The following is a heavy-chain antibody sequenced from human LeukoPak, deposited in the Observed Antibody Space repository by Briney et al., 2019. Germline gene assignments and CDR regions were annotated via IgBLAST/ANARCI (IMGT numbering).Heavy chain of an antibody. D-gene: IGHD4/OR15-4a*01. CDR3: ARTGAAPRYYYYMDV. Sequence: ASVKVSCKASGYTFTSYGISWVRQAPGQGLEWMGWISAYNGNTNYAQKLQGRVTMTTDTSTSTAYMELRSLRSDDTAVYYCARTGAAPRYYYYMDVWGKGTTVTVSS. CDR1: GYTFTSYG. J-gene: IGHJ6*03. CDR2: ISAYNGNT. V-gene: IGHV1-18*01.